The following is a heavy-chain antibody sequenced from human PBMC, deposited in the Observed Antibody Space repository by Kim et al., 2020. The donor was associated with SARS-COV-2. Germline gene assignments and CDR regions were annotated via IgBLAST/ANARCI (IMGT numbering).Heavy chain of an antibody. Sequence: GGSLRLSCTTSGFTFTGYSMSWVRQAPGKGLQWVSSIDGGDGTTYYVDSVKGRLTISRDNSKNTLYLQMSTLTADDTAEYYWMKGGWGGIWDQWGQGT. J-gene: IGHJ4*02. V-gene: IGHV3-23*02. CDR3: MKGGWGGIWDQ. D-gene: IGHD2-15*01. CDR2: IDGGDGTT. CDR1: GFTFTGYS.